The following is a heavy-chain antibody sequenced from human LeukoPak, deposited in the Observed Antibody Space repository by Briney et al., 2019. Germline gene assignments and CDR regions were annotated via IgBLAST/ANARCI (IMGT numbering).Heavy chain of an antibody. Sequence: SETLSLTCTVSGGSISSYYWSWIRQPPGKGLECIGYIYTSGSTNYNPSLKSRVTVSVDTSKNQFSLKLSSVTAADTAVYYCARLPTTLYSFDYWGQGILVTVSS. CDR1: GGSISSYY. CDR3: ARLPTTLYSFDY. J-gene: IGHJ4*02. CDR2: IYTSGST. V-gene: IGHV4-4*09. D-gene: IGHD1-14*01.